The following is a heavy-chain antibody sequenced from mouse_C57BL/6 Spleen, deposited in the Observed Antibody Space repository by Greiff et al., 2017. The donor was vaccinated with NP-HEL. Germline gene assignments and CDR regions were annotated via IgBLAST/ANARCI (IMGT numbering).Heavy chain of an antibody. D-gene: IGHD2-2*01. CDR2: IWSGGST. CDR3: AKTGNGLRAMDY. J-gene: IGHJ4*01. Sequence: VQLKESGPGLVQPSQSLSITCTVSGFSLTSYGVHWVRQSPGKGLEWLGVIWSGGSTDYNAAFISRLSISKDNSKSQVFFKMNSLQADDTAIYYCAKTGNGLRAMDYWGQGTSVTVSS. V-gene: IGHV2-2*01. CDR1: GFSLTSYG.